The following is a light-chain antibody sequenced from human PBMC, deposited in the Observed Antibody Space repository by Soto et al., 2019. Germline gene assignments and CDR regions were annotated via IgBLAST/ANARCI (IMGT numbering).Light chain of an antibody. J-gene: IGKJ4*01. CDR3: QQRSNWPLT. Sequence: EIVLTQSPATLSLSPGESATLSCRASQSVSSYLAWYQHTPGQAPRLLIYDASSRAAAIPARFSGSGSGTDFTLTISTLEPEDFAVYYCQQRSNWPLTFGGGTKVQIK. CDR2: DAS. V-gene: IGKV3-11*01. CDR1: QSVSSY.